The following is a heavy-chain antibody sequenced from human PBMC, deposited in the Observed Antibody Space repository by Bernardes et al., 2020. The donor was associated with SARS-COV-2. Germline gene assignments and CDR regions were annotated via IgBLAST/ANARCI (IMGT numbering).Heavy chain of an antibody. D-gene: IGHD2-15*01. CDR3: ATDKDGFDY. V-gene: IGHV3-53*01. Sequence: GGSLRLSCAASGFTVRGNSMSWVRQAPGKGLEWVSVSYSGGDTNYAESVKGRFIVSRDNSKNTLYLQLNSVRAEDTAVYYCATDKDGFDYWGQGTLVTVSS. CDR2: SYSGGDT. CDR1: GFTVRGNS. J-gene: IGHJ4*02.